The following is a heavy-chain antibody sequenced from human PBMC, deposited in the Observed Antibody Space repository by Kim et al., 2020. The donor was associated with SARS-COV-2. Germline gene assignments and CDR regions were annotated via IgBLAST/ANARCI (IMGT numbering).Heavy chain of an antibody. CDR3: ARRPFNAFDI. V-gene: IGHV4-59*13. J-gene: IGHJ3*02. Sequence: SETLSLTCTVSGGSISTYYWNWIRQPPGKGLEWIGYIAYSGTANYNPSLKSRVTMSVDTSKSQFSLKLGSVTAADTAVYYCARRPFNAFDIWGQGTVVTVSS. CDR1: GGSISTYY. CDR2: IAYSGTA.